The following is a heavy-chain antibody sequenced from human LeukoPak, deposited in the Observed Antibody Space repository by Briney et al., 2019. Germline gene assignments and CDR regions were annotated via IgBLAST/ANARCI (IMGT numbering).Heavy chain of an antibody. Sequence: GSLTLSCAASGFTFSSYWMSWVRQPPGKGLEWIGIINHSGRTYYKPSLKSRVTISVDTANNQFSLKLNSVTAADTAVYFCARHNIRGVSHWSDPWGQGTQVTVSS. CDR1: GFTFSSYW. J-gene: IGHJ5*02. D-gene: IGHD3-10*01. V-gene: IGHV4-39*01. CDR2: INHSGRT. CDR3: ARHNIRGVSHWSDP.